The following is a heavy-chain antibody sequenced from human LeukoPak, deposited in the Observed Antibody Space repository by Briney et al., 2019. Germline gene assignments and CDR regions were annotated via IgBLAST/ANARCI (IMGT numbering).Heavy chain of an antibody. V-gene: IGHV1-18*01. Sequence: GASVKVSCKASGYTFTSYGISWVRQAPGQGLEWMGWISAYNGDTNYAQKLQGRVTMTTDTSTSTAYLELRSLRSDDTAVYYCARDQFKEVGADPARPDYRGQGTLVTVAS. CDR1: GYTFTSYG. J-gene: IGHJ4*02. D-gene: IGHD1-26*01. CDR2: ISAYNGDT. CDR3: ARDQFKEVGADPARPDY.